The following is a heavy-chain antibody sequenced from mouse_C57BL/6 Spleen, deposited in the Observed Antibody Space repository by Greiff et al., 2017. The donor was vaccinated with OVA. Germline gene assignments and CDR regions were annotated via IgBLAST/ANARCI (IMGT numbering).Heavy chain of an antibody. Sequence: EVKLVESGGGLVKPGGSLKLSCAASGFTFSDYGMHWVRQAPEKGLEWVAYISSGSSTIYYADTVKGRFTISRDNAKNTLFLQMTSLRSEDTAMYYCARGLGRGYAMDYWGQGTSVTVSS. D-gene: IGHD4-1*01. CDR1: GFTFSDYG. CDR2: ISSGSSTI. CDR3: ARGLGRGYAMDY. V-gene: IGHV5-17*01. J-gene: IGHJ4*01.